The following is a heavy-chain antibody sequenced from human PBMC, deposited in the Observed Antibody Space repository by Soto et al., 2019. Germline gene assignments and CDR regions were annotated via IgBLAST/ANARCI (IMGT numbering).Heavy chain of an antibody. CDR2: INGDGSST. J-gene: IGHJ4*02. Sequence: EVQLVESRGGLVQPGGSLRLSCVASGFTFSNYWIHWVRQAPGKGLVWVSRINGDGSSTNYADSVKGQFTISRDNAKNTVYLQMNSLRVEDTAVYYCARGARNYYYFDCWGQGTLVTVSS. D-gene: IGHD1-7*01. V-gene: IGHV3-74*01. CDR1: GFTFSNYW. CDR3: ARGARNYYYFDC.